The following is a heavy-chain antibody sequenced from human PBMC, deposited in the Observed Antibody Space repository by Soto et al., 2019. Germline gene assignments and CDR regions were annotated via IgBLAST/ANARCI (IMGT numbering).Heavy chain of an antibody. CDR3: ASRTFYYYDSSGYGYYYYGMDV. D-gene: IGHD3-22*01. Sequence: GASVKVSCKASGGTFSSYAISWVRQAPGQGLEWMGGIIPIFGTANYAQKFQGRVTITADESTSTAYMELSSLRSEDTAVYYCASRTFYYYDSSGYGYYYYGMDVWGQGTTVTVSS. CDR2: IIPIFGTA. J-gene: IGHJ6*02. CDR1: GGTFSSYA. V-gene: IGHV1-69*13.